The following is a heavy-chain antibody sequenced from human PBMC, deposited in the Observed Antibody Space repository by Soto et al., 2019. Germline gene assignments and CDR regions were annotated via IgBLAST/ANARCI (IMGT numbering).Heavy chain of an antibody. J-gene: IGHJ6*02. CDR1: GFTFSNCG. CDR2: ISDSGATK. CDR3: ARCSRNSCYSYGVDV. V-gene: IGHV3-48*02. Sequence: GGSLRLSCAASGFTFSNCGMNWVRQTPGKGLEWVSYISDSGATKHYADSVKGRFTISRDNGKDSLYLQMNSLRDEDTAVYFCARCSRNSCYSYGVDVWGQGATVTVSS. D-gene: IGHD2-15*01.